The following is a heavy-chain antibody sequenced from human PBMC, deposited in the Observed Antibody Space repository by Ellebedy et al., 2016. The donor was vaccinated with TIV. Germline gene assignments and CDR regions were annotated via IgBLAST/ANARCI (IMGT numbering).Heavy chain of an antibody. Sequence: AASVKVSCKASGYRFTSYGITWVRQAPGQGLEWMGWISVPNGDTNYAQKFQGRVTMTIDTSTTTADMELRTLRSDDTALYYCARIVYYFDGSGNFRPDYWGQGTLVTVSS. CDR3: ARIVYYFDGSGNFRPDY. V-gene: IGHV1-18*04. CDR2: ISVPNGDT. J-gene: IGHJ4*02. D-gene: IGHD3-22*01. CDR1: GYRFTSYG.